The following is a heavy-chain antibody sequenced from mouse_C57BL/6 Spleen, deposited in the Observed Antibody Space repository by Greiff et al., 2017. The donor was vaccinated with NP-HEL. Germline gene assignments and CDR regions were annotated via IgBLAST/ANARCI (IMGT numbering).Heavy chain of an antibody. CDR1: GFTFSDYG. CDR2: ISSGSSTI. Sequence: EVQVVESGGGLVKPGGSLKLSCAASGFTFSDYGMHWVRQAPEKGLEWVAYISSGSSTIYYADTVKGRFTISRDNAKNTLFLQMTSLRSEDTAMYYCANYYGSSYGAYWGQGTLVTVSA. CDR3: ANYYGSSYGAY. J-gene: IGHJ3*01. V-gene: IGHV5-17*01. D-gene: IGHD1-1*01.